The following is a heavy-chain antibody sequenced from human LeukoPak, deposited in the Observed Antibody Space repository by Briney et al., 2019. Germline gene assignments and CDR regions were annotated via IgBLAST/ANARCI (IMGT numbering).Heavy chain of an antibody. CDR2: IYHSGST. J-gene: IGHJ3*02. CDR3: ARDNIVVVTALHAFDI. CDR1: GYSISSGYY. Sequence: SETLSLTCTVSGYSISSGYYWGWIRQPPGKGLEWIGSIYHSGSTYYNPSLKSRVTISVDTSKNQFSLKLSSVTAADTAVYYCARDNIVVVTALHAFDIWGQGTMVTVSS. V-gene: IGHV4-38-2*02. D-gene: IGHD2-21*02.